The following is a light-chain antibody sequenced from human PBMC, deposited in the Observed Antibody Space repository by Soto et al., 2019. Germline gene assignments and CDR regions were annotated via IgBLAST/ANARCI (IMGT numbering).Light chain of an antibody. J-gene: IGKJ1*01. CDR1: QSLRNN. Sequence: EIVMTQSPATLSVSPGERATLSCRASQSLRNNLAWYQQKPGQAPRLLLFGASTRATGIPARFSGSGSGTEFTLTISSLQSEDFAVYYCQQYDNWPPWTFGQGTKVEIK. V-gene: IGKV3-15*01. CDR2: GAS. CDR3: QQYDNWPPWT.